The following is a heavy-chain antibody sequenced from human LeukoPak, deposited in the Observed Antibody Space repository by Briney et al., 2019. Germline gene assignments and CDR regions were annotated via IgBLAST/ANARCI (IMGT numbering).Heavy chain of an antibody. CDR2: INPTGGST. D-gene: IGHD2-15*01. V-gene: IGHV1-46*01. CDR1: GYTFPSYF. J-gene: IGHJ5*02. CDR3: ARGPSAYCSGGSCYSGSAWFDP. Sequence: ASVKVSCKASGYTFPSYFMHWVRQAPGQGLEWMGIINPTGGSTTYAQKFQGRVTMTRNTSISTAYMELSSLRSEDTAVYYCARGPSAYCSGGSCYSGSAWFDPWGQGTLVTVSS.